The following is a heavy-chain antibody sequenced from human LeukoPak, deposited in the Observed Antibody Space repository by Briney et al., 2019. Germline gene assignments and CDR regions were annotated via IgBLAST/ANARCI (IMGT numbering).Heavy chain of an antibody. CDR1: GYTLTELS. J-gene: IGHJ4*02. V-gene: IGHV1-24*01. CDR2: FDPEDGET. CDR3: ALQGRWELGFDY. D-gene: IGHD1-26*01. Sequence: ASVKVSCKVSGYTLTELSMHWVRQAPGKGLEWMGGFDPEDGETIYAQKFQGRVTMTEDTSTDTAYMELSSLRSEDTAVYYCALQGRWELGFDYWGQGTLVTVSS.